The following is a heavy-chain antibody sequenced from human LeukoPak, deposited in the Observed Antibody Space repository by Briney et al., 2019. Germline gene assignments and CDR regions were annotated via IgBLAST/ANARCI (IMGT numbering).Heavy chain of an antibody. D-gene: IGHD3-22*01. CDR3: AATYYYDSSGYYRSDY. J-gene: IGHJ4*02. V-gene: IGHV1-69*05. Sequence: ASVKVSCKASGGTFSSYAISWVRQAPGQGLEWMGGIIPIFGTANYAQKFQGRVTITTDESTSTAYMELSSLRSEDTAVYYCAATYYYDSSGYYRSDYWGQGTLVTVSS. CDR2: IIPIFGTA. CDR1: GGTFSSYA.